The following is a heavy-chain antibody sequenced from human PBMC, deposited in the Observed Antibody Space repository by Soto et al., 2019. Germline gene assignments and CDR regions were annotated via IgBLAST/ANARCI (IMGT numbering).Heavy chain of an antibody. CDR1: GYSFTSTY. J-gene: IGHJ4*02. CDR2: INPAGGTT. Sequence: QVQLVQSGAEVKKPGASVRISCRASGYSFTSTYVHWVRQAPGQGPEWMGIINPAGGTTYYAQKFQGRLTITSDTSTDTVFMDLNGLTSEDTAVYFCALKVVTYYDNWGQGTLLTVSS. CDR3: ALKVVTYYDN. D-gene: IGHD2-21*02. V-gene: IGHV1-46*01.